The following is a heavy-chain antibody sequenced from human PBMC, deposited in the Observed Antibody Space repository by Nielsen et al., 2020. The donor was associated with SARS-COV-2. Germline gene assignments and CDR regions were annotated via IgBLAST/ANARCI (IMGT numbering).Heavy chain of an antibody. CDR3: ARGAAARRFYYYYYYMDV. Sequence: WVRQAPGQGLEWMGIINPSGGSTSYAQKFQGRVTITADESTSTAYMELSSLRSEDTAVYYCARGAAARRFYYYYYYMDVWGKGTTVTVSS. CDR2: INPSGGST. V-gene: IGHV1-46*01. D-gene: IGHD6-6*01. J-gene: IGHJ6*03.